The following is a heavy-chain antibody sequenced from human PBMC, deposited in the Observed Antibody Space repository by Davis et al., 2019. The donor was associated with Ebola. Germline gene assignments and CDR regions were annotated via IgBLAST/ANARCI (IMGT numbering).Heavy chain of an antibody. CDR3: ARDETYYDFWSGYYHYYYGMDV. Sequence: ASVKVSCKASGGTFSSYAISWVRQAPGQGLEWMGIIHPRAAGLTTYAQKFQGRLTMTIDTSTTTVYMQLSSLRSEDTAVYYCARDETYYDFWSGYYHYYYGMDVWGQGTTVTVSS. V-gene: IGHV1-46*01. CDR1: GGTFSSYA. CDR2: IHPRAAGLT. J-gene: IGHJ6*02. D-gene: IGHD3-3*01.